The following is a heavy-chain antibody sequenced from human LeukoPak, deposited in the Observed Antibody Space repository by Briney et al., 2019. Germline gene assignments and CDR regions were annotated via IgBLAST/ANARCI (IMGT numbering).Heavy chain of an antibody. D-gene: IGHD3-9*01. Sequence: SVKVSCKASGGTFSSYAISWVRQAPGQGLEWMGGIIPIFGTANYAQKFQGRVTITTDESTSTAYMELSSLRSEDTAVYYCARSLRYFDWFRFDPWGQGTLVTVSS. CDR3: ARSLRYFDWFRFDP. V-gene: IGHV1-69*05. CDR2: IIPIFGTA. CDR1: GGTFSSYA. J-gene: IGHJ5*02.